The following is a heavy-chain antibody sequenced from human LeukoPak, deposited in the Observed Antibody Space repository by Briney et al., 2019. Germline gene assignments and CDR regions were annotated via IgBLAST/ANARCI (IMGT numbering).Heavy chain of an antibody. D-gene: IGHD6-25*01. Sequence: GGSLRLSCAASGFTFNSYAMTWVRQAPGKGLEWVSAISASDGGTYYTDSVRGWFTISRDSSKNTLSLEMHSLRAEDTAVYYCAKSGQSYFFDYWGQGTLVTVSS. CDR3: AKSGQSYFFDY. V-gene: IGHV3-23*01. CDR2: ISASDGGT. J-gene: IGHJ4*02. CDR1: GFTFNSYA.